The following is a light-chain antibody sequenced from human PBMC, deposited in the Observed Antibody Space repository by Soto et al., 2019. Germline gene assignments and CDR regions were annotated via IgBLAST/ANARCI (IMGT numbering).Light chain of an antibody. J-gene: IGKJ4*01. CDR3: HQANSFPRT. V-gene: IGKV1D-12*01. Sequence: DTQMTQSPSSVSASVGDRVTITCRASQGINNWLAWYQQKPGKAPKLLIYTTSSLQSGVPSRFSGSGSGTDFTLTNSSLQPEDCATYYCHQANSFPRTFGGGTKVEIK. CDR1: QGINNW. CDR2: TTS.